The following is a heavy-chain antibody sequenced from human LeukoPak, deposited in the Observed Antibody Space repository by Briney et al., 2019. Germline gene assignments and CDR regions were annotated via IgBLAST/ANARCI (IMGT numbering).Heavy chain of an antibody. V-gene: IGHV4-34*01. CDR2: INHSGST. CDR1: GFTFSSYA. CDR3: ARGMYGELLGDY. D-gene: IGHD1-26*01. J-gene: IGHJ4*02. Sequence: GSLRLSCAASGFTFSSYAMHWIRQPPGKGLEWIGEINHSGSTNYNPSLKSRVTISVDTSKNQFSLKLSSVTAADTAVYYCARGMYGELLGDYWGQGTLVTVSS.